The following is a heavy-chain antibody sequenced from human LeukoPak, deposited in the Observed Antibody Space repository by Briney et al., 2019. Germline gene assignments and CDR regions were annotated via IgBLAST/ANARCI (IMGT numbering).Heavy chain of an antibody. Sequence: GGSLRLSCAASGFTFSSYSMNWVRQAPGKGLEWVAVVWANGNTKYYADSVKGRFTISRDNSKNTLHLQIDSLRAEDTATYYCTRDNANRAYDYWGQGTLVTVSS. J-gene: IGHJ4*02. CDR2: VWANGNTK. V-gene: IGHV3-33*08. CDR3: TRDNANRAYDY. D-gene: IGHD1-14*01. CDR1: GFTFSSYS.